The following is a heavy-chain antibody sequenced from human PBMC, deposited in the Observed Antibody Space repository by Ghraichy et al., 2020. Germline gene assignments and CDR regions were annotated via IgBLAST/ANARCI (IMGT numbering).Heavy chain of an antibody. D-gene: IGHD3-10*01. CDR3: ARHGAYYGSGSYGWGIQAYYFDY. CDR2: IYYSGST. Sequence: ESLNISCTVSGGSISSSSYYWGWIRQPPGKGLEWIGSIYYSGSTYYNPSLKSRVTISVDTSKNQFSLKLSSVTAADTAVYYCARHGAYYGSGSYGWGIQAYYFDYWGQGTLVTVSS. CDR1: GGSISSSSYY. J-gene: IGHJ4*02. V-gene: IGHV4-39*01.